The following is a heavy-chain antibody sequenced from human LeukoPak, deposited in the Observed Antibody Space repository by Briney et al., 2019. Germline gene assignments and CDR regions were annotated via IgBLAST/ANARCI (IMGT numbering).Heavy chain of an antibody. D-gene: IGHD2-2*01. CDR3: AKGTSSSTSSAQDG. CDR2: ISWNSGSI. J-gene: IGHJ4*02. CDR1: GFTFDDHA. Sequence: GGSLRLSCAASGFTFDDHAMHWVRQAPGKGLEWVSGISWNSGSIGYADSVKGRFTISRDNAKNSLYLQMNSLRAEDTALYYCAKGTSSSTSSAQDGWGQGTLVTVSS. V-gene: IGHV3-9*01.